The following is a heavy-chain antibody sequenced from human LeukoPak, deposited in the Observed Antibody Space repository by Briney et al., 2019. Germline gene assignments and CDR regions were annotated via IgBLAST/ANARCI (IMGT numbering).Heavy chain of an antibody. Sequence: GGSLRLSCTVSGFTVSINSMSWVRQAPGKGLEWVSSISSSSSYIYYADSVKGRFTISRDNAKNSLYLQMNSLRAEDTAVYYCARVYYGSGSYYNVLDYWGQGTLVTVSS. CDR3: ARVYYGSGSYYNVLDY. CDR1: GFTVSINS. CDR2: ISSSSSYI. J-gene: IGHJ4*02. D-gene: IGHD3-10*01. V-gene: IGHV3-21*01.